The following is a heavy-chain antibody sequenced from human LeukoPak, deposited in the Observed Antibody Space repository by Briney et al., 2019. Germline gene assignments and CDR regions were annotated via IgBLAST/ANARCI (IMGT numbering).Heavy chain of an antibody. CDR1: GFTFSSYW. Sequence: GGSLRLSCAASGFTFSSYWMSWVRQAPGKGLEWVANIKRDGSEKYYVDSVKGRFTISRDNAKNSLYLQMNSLRAEDTAVYYCARDQGGFGEGKYFDLWGRGTLVTVSS. CDR3: ARDQGGFGEGKYFDL. D-gene: IGHD3-10*01. CDR2: IKRDGSEK. V-gene: IGHV3-7*01. J-gene: IGHJ2*01.